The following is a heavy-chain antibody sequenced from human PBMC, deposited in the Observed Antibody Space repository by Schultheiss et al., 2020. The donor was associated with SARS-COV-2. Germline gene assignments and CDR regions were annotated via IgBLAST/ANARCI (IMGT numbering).Heavy chain of an antibody. V-gene: IGHV3-21*01. Sequence: GGSLRLSCAASGFTFSSYSMNWVRQAPGKGLEWVSSISSSSSYIYYADSVKGRFTISRDNAKNSLYLQMNSLRAEDTAVYYCARAIEQLVLAFDIWGQGTMVTVSS. D-gene: IGHD6-6*01. CDR2: ISSSSSYI. CDR1: GFTFSSYS. CDR3: ARAIEQLVLAFDI. J-gene: IGHJ3*02.